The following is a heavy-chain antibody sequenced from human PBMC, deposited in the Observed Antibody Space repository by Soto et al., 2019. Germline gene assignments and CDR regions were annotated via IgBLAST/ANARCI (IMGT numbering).Heavy chain of an antibody. V-gene: IGHV3-23*01. CDR2: ISASGDST. J-gene: IGHJ3*02. CDR1: GFTFTTYG. Sequence: EVQLLESGGGLVQPGGSLRLSCVASGFTFTTYGMNWVRQAPGKGLEWVSGISASGDSTFNADSVKGRFTISRDNSKNTLYLQMNSLRAEDTAVYYCAKDLLQWLVVGHDAFDIWGQGTMVNVSS. D-gene: IGHD6-19*01. CDR3: AKDLLQWLVVGHDAFDI.